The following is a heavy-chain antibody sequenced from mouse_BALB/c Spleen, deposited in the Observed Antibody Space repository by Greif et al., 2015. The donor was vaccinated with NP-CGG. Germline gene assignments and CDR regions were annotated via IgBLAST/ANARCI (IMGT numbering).Heavy chain of an antibody. V-gene: IGHV14-4*02. CDR1: GFNIKDYY. CDR3: NAYYGTQYYFDY. CDR2: IDPENGDT. D-gene: IGHD2-1*01. Sequence: EVQLQESGAELVRSGASVKLSCTASGFNIKDYYMHWVKQRPEQGLEWIGWIDPENGDTEYAPKFQGKATMTADTSSNTAYLQLSSLTSEDTAVYYCNAYYGTQYYFDYWGKAPLSQSPQ. J-gene: IGHJ2*01.